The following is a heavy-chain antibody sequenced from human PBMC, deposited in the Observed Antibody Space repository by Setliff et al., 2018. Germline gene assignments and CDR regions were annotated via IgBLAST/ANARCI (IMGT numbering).Heavy chain of an antibody. D-gene: IGHD1-7*01. CDR2: IKQDGSEK. V-gene: IGHV3-7*01. CDR1: GFTFSSYW. J-gene: IGHJ5*02. CDR3: AKYPSNSVYNYFDP. Sequence: LRLSCAASGFTFSSYWMSWVRQAPGKGLEWVANIKQDGSEKYYVDSVKGRFTISRDNAKNSPYLQMNSLRAEDTAVYYCAKYPSNSVYNYFDPWGQGTLVTVSS.